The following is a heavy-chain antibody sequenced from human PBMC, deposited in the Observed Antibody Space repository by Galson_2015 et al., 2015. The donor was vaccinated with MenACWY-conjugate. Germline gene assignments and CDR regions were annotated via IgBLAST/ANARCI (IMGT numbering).Heavy chain of an antibody. V-gene: IGHV1-69*04. J-gene: IGHJ5*02. CDR3: ATDSVTYRVDGVRGWFDP. CDR2: MIPILGIT. Sequence: SVKVSCKGSGGTFNNYAMSWVRQAPGQGLEWMGRMIPILGITDYAQNLQGRVTITVDSATTTAYMELNSLISEDTAIYYCATDSVTYRVDGVRGWFDPWGQGTLVTVSS. CDR1: GGTFNNYA. D-gene: IGHD1-26*01.